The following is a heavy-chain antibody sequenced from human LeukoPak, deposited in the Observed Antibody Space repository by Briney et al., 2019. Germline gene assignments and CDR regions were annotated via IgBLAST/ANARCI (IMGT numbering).Heavy chain of an antibody. J-gene: IGHJ5*02. Sequence: GASVKVSCKASGYTFTGYYIHWVRQAPGQGLEWMGWINPNSGGTNYAQKFQGRVTMTRDTSISTAYMELSRLRSDDTAVYYCAREEGSTTGTTLEVPDWFDPWGQGTLVTVSS. D-gene: IGHD1-1*01. CDR3: AREEGSTTGTTLEVPDWFDP. V-gene: IGHV1-2*02. CDR2: INPNSGGT. CDR1: GYTFTGYY.